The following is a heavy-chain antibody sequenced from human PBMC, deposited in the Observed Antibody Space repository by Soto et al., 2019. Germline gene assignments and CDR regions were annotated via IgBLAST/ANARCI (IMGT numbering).Heavy chain of an antibody. Sequence: QVQLQESGPGLVKPSQTLSLTCTVSRGSINSGDYYWSWIRQSPGKGLEWMGYIYYSGTTYYNPSLKSRTSISVDTSKNRFSLKLTSVSPADTAVYFCGRAGRRDGNSSPGRFDTWGQGILVTVSS. CDR3: GRAGRRDGNSSPGRFDT. CDR2: IYYSGTT. J-gene: IGHJ5*02. CDR1: RGSINSGDYY. V-gene: IGHV4-30-4*01. D-gene: IGHD2-2*01.